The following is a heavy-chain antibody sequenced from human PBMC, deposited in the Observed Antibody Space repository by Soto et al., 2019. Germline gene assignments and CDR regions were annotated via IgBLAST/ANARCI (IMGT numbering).Heavy chain of an antibody. Sequence: QVQVQQSGPGLVKPSETLSLTCTVSSGPSRSHNWGWIRQPPGRGLEWIGYVYYTGDTSYNPSLKSRVTISADTSTNHISLTMRSVTAADTAVYYCVRHGIDYLHGLVDVWGQGTTVSVSS. V-gene: IGHV4-59*08. J-gene: IGHJ6*02. CDR1: SGPSRSHN. CDR2: VYYTGDT. CDR3: VRHGIDYLHGLVDV. D-gene: IGHD5-12*01.